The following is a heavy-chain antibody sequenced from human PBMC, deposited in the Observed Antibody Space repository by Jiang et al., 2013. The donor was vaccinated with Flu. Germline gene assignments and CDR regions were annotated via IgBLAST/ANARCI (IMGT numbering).Heavy chain of an antibody. V-gene: IGHV4-59*01. J-gene: IGHJ2*01. Sequence: GSGLVKPSETLSLTCSVSGASISSYHWSWIRQPPGTGLEWIGYIYNSGSTKYNPSLKKPSHHISRHVQEPVLLKLNSLTAADTAVYHCARVDSSGWY. CDR2: IYNSGST. CDR3: ARVDSSGWY. CDR1: GASISSYH. D-gene: IGHD3-22*01.